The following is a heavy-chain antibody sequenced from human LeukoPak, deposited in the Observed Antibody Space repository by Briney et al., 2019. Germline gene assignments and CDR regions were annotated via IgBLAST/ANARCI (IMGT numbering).Heavy chain of an antibody. CDR3: ARLAY. CDR2: IYINGYT. CDR1: GFIVSSDY. Sequence: GGSLRLSCVVSGFIVSSDYMSWVRQAPRKGLEWVSVIYINGYTYYADSVRGRFTISRDISKNTVYLQMNSLTAEDTAVYYCARLAYWGQGTLVTVSS. V-gene: IGHV3-53*01. J-gene: IGHJ4*02.